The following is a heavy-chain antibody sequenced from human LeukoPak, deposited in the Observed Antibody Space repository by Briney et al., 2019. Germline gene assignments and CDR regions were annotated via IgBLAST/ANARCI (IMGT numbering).Heavy chain of an antibody. Sequence: PGGSLRLSCAPSGFTFSRYEMNWVRQAPGEGLEWVSYICSRGNIIYYTDSVKGRFTLSRDNAKISLYVQMNSLRAEDTAVYYCAGNEGCRGTSCYVGYLDYWGQGTLVTVSS. J-gene: IGHJ4*02. CDR3: AGNEGCRGTSCYVGYLDY. V-gene: IGHV3-48*03. CDR1: GFTFSRYE. D-gene: IGHD2-2*01. CDR2: ICSRGNII.